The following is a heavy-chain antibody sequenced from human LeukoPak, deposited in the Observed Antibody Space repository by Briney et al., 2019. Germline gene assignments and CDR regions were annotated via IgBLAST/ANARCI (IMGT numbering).Heavy chain of an antibody. J-gene: IGHJ4*02. CDR1: GASISNYY. D-gene: IGHD2-15*01. CDR3: ARLWSPMVEIDY. CDR2: VSYSGST. Sequence: PSETLSLTCTVSGASISNYYWSWIRQPPGKGLECIGYVSYSGSTKYNPSLKSRVTISVDTSKNQFSLKVSSVTAADTAVYYCARLWSPMVEIDYWGQGTLVTVSS. V-gene: IGHV4-59*08.